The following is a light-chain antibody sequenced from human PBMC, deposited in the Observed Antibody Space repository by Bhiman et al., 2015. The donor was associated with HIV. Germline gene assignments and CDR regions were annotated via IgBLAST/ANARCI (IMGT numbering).Light chain of an antibody. CDR3: SSYTSSSTGVV. Sequence: QSALTQPRSVSGSPGQSVTISCTGTSSDVGDYNYVSWYQQHPGKAPKLMIYDVSNRPSGVSNRFSGSKSGNTASLTISGLQAEDEADYYCSSYTSSSTGVVFGGGTKLTV. J-gene: IGLJ2*01. CDR1: SSDVGDYNY. CDR2: DVS. V-gene: IGLV2-14*01.